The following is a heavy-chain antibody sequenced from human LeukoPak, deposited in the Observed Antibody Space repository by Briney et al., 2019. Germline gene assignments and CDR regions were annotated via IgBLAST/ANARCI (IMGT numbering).Heavy chain of an antibody. V-gene: IGHV3-23*01. Sequence: GGSLRLSCAASGFTFSDYYMSWIRQAPGKGLEWVSAISGNGYAYYADSVKGRFTISRDNSKNTLYLQMSSLRAEDTAVYYCAKRGAEVGTTVAPGDYWGQGTLLTVSS. CDR1: GFTFSDYY. CDR3: AKRGAEVGTTVAPGDY. D-gene: IGHD1-26*01. CDR2: ISGNGYA. J-gene: IGHJ4*02.